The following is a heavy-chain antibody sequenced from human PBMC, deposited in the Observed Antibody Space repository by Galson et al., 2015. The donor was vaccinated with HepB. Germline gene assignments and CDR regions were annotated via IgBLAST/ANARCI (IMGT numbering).Heavy chain of an antibody. J-gene: IGHJ2*01. CDR1: GGSISSYY. CDR2: IYYSGST. Sequence: ETLSLTCTVSGGSISSYYWSWIRQPPGKGLEWIGYIYYSGSTNYNPSLKSRVTISVDTSKNQFSLKLSSVTAADTAVYYCARDLGVVVAAQVNWYFDLWGRGTLVTVSS. CDR3: ARDLGVVVAAQVNWYFDL. D-gene: IGHD2-15*01. V-gene: IGHV4-59*01.